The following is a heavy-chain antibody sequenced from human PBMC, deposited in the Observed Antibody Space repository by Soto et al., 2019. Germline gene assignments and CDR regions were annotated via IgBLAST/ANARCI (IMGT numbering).Heavy chain of an antibody. Sequence: SETLSLTCTVSGGSISSYYWSWIRQPPGKGLEWIGYIHYSGSTNYNPSLKSRVTISVDTSKNQFSLKLSSVTAADTAVYYCARHGYYDSSGYYYFDYWGQGTLVTVSS. D-gene: IGHD3-22*01. J-gene: IGHJ4*02. CDR3: ARHGYYDSSGYYYFDY. CDR2: IHYSGST. V-gene: IGHV4-59*08. CDR1: GGSISSYY.